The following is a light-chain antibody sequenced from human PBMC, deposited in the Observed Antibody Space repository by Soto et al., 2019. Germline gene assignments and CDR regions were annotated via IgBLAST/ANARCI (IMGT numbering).Light chain of an antibody. Sequence: EIVVTQSPGTLSLSPGERATLSCRASQSVSSSYLAWYQQKPGQAPRLLIYGASSRATGIPDRFSGSGSGTDFTLTISRLEPEDFAVYYCQQYGSSPSCTFGQGTKLEIK. CDR2: GAS. V-gene: IGKV3-20*01. CDR3: QQYGSSPSCT. CDR1: QSVSSSY. J-gene: IGKJ2*02.